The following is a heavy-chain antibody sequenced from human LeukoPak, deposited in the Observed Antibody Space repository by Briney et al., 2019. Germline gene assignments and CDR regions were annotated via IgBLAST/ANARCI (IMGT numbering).Heavy chain of an antibody. CDR3: AKDKSSSWSSPYFDY. V-gene: IGHV3-23*01. J-gene: IGHJ4*02. CDR2: ISGSGGST. Sequence: GGSLRLSCAASGFTFSSYAMSWVRQAPGKGLEWVSAISGSGGSTYYADSVKGRFTISRDNSKNTLYLQMNSLRAEDTAVYYCAKDKSSSWSSPYFDYWGQGTLVTVSS. D-gene: IGHD6-13*01. CDR1: GFTFSSYA.